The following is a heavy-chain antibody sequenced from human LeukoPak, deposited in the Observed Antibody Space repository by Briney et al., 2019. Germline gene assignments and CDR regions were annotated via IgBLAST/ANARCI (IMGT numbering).Heavy chain of an antibody. V-gene: IGHV4-59*01. J-gene: IGHJ4*02. CDR3: ARALGSVGYVYFDY. D-gene: IGHD5-12*01. Sequence: SETLSLTCTVSGGSISRNYWSWIRKPPGKGLQWIGYIYYTGSINYNPSLKSRVTISVDTSKNQFSLRLSSVIAADTAVYYCARALGSVGYVYFDYWGQGTLVTVSS. CDR1: GGSISRNY. CDR2: IYYTGSI.